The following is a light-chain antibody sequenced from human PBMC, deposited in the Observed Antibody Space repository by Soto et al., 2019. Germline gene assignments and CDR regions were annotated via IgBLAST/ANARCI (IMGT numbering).Light chain of an antibody. Sequence: IRVTQNPSSLSAYVGDRISITCRESQSISSYLNWYQHKPGKAPKLLIYGASTLQSGVPSRFSGSGSGTDFTLTISSLQPEDYATYFCQQYNHWPPITLAPGTRLEI. V-gene: IGKV1-39*01. J-gene: IGKJ5*01. CDR2: GAS. CDR1: QSISSY. CDR3: QQYNHWPPIT.